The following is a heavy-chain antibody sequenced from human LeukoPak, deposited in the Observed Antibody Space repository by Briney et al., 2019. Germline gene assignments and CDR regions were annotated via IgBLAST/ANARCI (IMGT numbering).Heavy chain of an antibody. CDR2: IYYSGST. Sequence: PSETLSLTCTVSGGSSSRYYWSWIRQPPGKGLEWIGYIYYSGSTNYNPSLKSRVTISVATSKNQFSLKLSSVTAADTAVYYCATYYYDSSGYYYFDYWGQGTLVTVSS. J-gene: IGHJ4*02. D-gene: IGHD3-22*01. CDR1: GGSSSRYY. V-gene: IGHV4-59*01. CDR3: ATYYYDSSGYYYFDY.